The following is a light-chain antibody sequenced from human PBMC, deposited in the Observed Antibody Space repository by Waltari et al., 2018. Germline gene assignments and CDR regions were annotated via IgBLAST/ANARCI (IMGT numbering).Light chain of an antibody. CDR3: APWDNSLNGPV. CDR2: SNN. V-gene: IGLV1-44*01. Sequence: QSVLTQPPSASGTPGQTVTLSCSGSASTIGVQTVNWYQQVPGTAPKLLIYSNNQRPSGVPDRFSGSKSGTSASLAISGLQSEDEAVYYCAPWDNSLNGPVFGGGTKLTVL. CDR1: ASTIGVQT. J-gene: IGLJ2*01.